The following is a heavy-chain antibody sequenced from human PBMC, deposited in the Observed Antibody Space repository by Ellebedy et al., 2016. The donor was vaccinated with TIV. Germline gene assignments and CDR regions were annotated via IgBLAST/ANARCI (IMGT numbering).Heavy chain of an antibody. V-gene: IGHV3-7*01. CDR1: GFTFSSYW. CDR3: ARVPWGSGAVNWFDP. J-gene: IGHJ5*02. CDR2: IPEYGSEK. D-gene: IGHD3-10*01. Sequence: GESLKISCAASGFTFSSYWMSWVRQPPGKGLEWVANIPEYGSEKYYVDSVKGRFTISRDNAKNSLYLQMNRLRAEDTAVYYCARVPWGSGAVNWFDPWGQGTLVTVSS.